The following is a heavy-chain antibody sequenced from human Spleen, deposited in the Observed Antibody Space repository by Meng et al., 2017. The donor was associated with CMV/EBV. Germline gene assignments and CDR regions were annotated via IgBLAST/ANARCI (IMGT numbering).Heavy chain of an antibody. CDR1: GFTFSSYW. CDR3: AKDSGYGPDYFDY. CDR2: INSDGSST. D-gene: IGHD5-12*01. J-gene: IGHJ4*02. V-gene: IGHV3-74*01. Sequence: ETLSLTCAASGFTFSSYWMHWVRQAPGKGLVWVSRINSDGSSTSYADSVKGRFTISRDNAKNTLYLQMNSLRAEDTAVYYCAKDSGYGPDYFDYWGQGTLVTAPQ.